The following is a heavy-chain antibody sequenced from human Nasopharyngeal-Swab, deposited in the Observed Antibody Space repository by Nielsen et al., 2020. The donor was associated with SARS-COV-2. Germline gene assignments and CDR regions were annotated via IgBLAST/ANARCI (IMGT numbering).Heavy chain of an antibody. CDR1: GYSFTSYW. V-gene: IGHV5-51*01. CDR2: IYSGDSDT. Sequence: GGSLRLSCKGSGYSFTSYWIGWVRQMPGKGLEWMGIIYSGDSDTRYSPSFQGQVTISADKSISTAYLQWSSLKASDTAMYYCARQTIYGGNSHDAFDIWGQGTMVTVSS. D-gene: IGHD4-23*01. J-gene: IGHJ3*02. CDR3: ARQTIYGGNSHDAFDI.